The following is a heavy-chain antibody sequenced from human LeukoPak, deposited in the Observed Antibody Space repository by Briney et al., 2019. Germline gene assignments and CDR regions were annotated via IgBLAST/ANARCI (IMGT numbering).Heavy chain of an antibody. Sequence: GGSLRLSCEVSGFSFRNCWMTWVRQAPGKGLEWVANINQDESVEQYADSVKGRFTITRDNGKNSLYLQMNSLRAEDTAVYYCSAGDVFDIWGQGTMVTVSS. CDR1: GFSFRNCW. CDR2: INQDESVE. CDR3: SAGDVFDI. J-gene: IGHJ3*02. V-gene: IGHV3-7*01.